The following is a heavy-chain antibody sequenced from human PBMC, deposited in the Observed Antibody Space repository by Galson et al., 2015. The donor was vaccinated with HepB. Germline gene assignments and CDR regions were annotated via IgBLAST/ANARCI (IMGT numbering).Heavy chain of an antibody. D-gene: IGHD2-15*01. CDR2: INPNSGGT. CDR3: ARESCSGGSCYYTDAFDI. CDR1: GYTFTGYY. Sequence: SVKVSCKASGYTFTGYYMHWVRQAPGQGLEWMGRINPNSGGTNYAQKFQGRVTMTRDTSISTAYMELSRLRSDDTAVYYCARESCSGGSCYYTDAFDIWGQGTMVTVSS. V-gene: IGHV1-2*06. J-gene: IGHJ3*02.